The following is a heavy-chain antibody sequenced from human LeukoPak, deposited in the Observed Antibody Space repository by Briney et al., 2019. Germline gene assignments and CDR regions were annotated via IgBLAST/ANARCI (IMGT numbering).Heavy chain of an antibody. V-gene: IGHV3-48*03. D-gene: IGHD5-18*01. CDR3: ARRRGGYSYGDFDY. J-gene: IGHJ4*02. CDR2: ITGSGSMV. CDR1: GFTFSSFE. Sequence: LPGGSLRLSCAASGFTFSSFEMNWVRQAPGKGLEWLSYITGSGSMVYYADSVKGRFTISRDNAKNSLFLQVNSLRAEDTGIYYCARRRGGYSYGDFDYWGQRTLVTVSS.